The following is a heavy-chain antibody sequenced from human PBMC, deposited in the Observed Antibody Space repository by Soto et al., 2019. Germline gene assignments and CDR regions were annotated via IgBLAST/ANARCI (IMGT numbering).Heavy chain of an antibody. V-gene: IGHV5-51*01. J-gene: IGHJ5*02. CDR2: VYPSDSRT. Sequence: PGESLKISCEASGYSFTGYWIVWVRQMPGKGLEWMGIVYPSDSRTKYSPSFQGQVTISAGTPTSTTYLQWTSLKASDTAIYYCARGNVANWFGPGAREPWSPSPQ. CDR1: GYSFTGYW. CDR3: ARGNVANWFGP.